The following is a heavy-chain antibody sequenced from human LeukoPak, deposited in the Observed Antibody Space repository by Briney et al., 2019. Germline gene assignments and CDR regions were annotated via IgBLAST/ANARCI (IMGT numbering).Heavy chain of an antibody. CDR3: ASGGGYSYGFDY. J-gene: IGHJ4*02. CDR2: IYPGDSDT. D-gene: IGHD5-18*01. Sequence: GASLQISCQGAGCIFTSYWIGRGRELPGKGVEWMGIIYPGDSDTRYSPSFQGQVTISADKSIRTPYLQWSSLKASDTAMYYCASGGGYSYGFDYWGQGTLVTVSS. V-gene: IGHV5-51*01. CDR1: GCIFTSYW.